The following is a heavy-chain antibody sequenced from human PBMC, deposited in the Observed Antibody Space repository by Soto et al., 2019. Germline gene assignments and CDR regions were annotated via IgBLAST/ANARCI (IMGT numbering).Heavy chain of an antibody. CDR1: GYTFTNND. V-gene: IGHV1-8*01. D-gene: IGHD3-10*01. Sequence: ASVTVSCKASGYTFTNNDTNWVRQAPGQGLEWLGWINPNDGNTGYAQKFQGRVTMTKDTSIDTAYMELSSLRSEDTAVYYCATGPRYGSGSYPFDYWGQGTLVTVSS. J-gene: IGHJ4*02. CDR2: INPNDGNT. CDR3: ATGPRYGSGSYPFDY.